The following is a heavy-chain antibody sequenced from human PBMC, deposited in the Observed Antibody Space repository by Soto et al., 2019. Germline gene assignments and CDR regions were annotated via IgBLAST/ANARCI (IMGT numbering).Heavy chain of an antibody. D-gene: IGHD5-18*01. J-gene: IGHJ5*02. Sequence: EASVKVSCKASGYTFTSYAMHWVRQAPGQRLEWMGWINAGNGNTKYSQKFQGRVTITRDTSKNQFSLSLSSVTAADTAVYYCARGRGYSYGLDPWGQGTLVTVSS. CDR3: ARGRGYSYGLDP. CDR2: INAGNGNT. V-gene: IGHV1-3*01. CDR1: GYTFTSYA.